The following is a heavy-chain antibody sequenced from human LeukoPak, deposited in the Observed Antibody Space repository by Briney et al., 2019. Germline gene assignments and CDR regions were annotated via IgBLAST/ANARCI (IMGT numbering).Heavy chain of an antibody. V-gene: IGHV1-8*01. CDR1: GYSFTNYD. J-gene: IGHJ4*02. Sequence: ASVKVSCKTSGYSFTNYDINWVRQSPGQGLEWMGWINTKSGYTGHAQKFQGRITMTRDNSISTVYMELRSLRSENTAVYYCARVTGAIDYWGQGTLVTVSS. CDR3: ARVTGAIDY. CDR2: INTKSGYT.